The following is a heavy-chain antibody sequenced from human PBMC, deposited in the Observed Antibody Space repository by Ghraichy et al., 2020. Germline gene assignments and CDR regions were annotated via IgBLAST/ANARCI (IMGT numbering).Heavy chain of an antibody. Sequence: GGSLRLSCAASGFTFSSYDMHWVRQATGKGLEWVSAIGTAGDTYYPGSVKGRFTISRENAKNSLYLQMNSLRAGDTAVYYCARAAGSSSSWLGCDAFDIWGQGTMVTVSS. CDR2: IGTAGDT. CDR1: GFTFSSYD. J-gene: IGHJ3*02. CDR3: ARAAGSSSSWLGCDAFDI. V-gene: IGHV3-13*01. D-gene: IGHD6-13*01.